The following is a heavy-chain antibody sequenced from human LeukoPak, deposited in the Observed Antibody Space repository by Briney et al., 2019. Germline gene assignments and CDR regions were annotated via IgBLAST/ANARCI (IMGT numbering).Heavy chain of an antibody. D-gene: IGHD3-22*01. CDR2: ISSSGSTI. J-gene: IGHJ3*02. V-gene: IGHV3-11*01. CDR3: ARTHYYDSSGYYGI. Sequence: PGGSLRLSCAASGFTFSDYYMSWIRQAPGKGLEWVSYISSSGSTIYYADSVKGRFTISRDNDKKSLYLQMNSLRAEDTAVYYCARTHYYDSSGYYGIWGQGTMVTVSS. CDR1: GFTFSDYY.